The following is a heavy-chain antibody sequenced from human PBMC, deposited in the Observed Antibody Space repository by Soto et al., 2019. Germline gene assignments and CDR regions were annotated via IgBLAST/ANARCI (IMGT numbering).Heavy chain of an antibody. J-gene: IGHJ5*02. V-gene: IGHV3-30-3*01. Sequence: QVQLVESGGGVVQPGRSLRLSCAASGFTFSSYAMHWVRQAPGKGLEWVAVISYDGSNKYYADSVKGRFTISRDNSKNXLYLQMNSLRAEDTAVYYCARDVIDDYSLSNWFDPWGQGTLVTVSS. CDR3: ARDVIDDYSLSNWFDP. D-gene: IGHD4-4*01. CDR2: ISYDGSNK. CDR1: GFTFSSYA.